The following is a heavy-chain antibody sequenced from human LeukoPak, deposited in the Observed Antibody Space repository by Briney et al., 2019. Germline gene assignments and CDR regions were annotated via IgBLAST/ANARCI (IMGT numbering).Heavy chain of an antibody. CDR1: GGSISSSSYY. CDR2: IYYSGST. D-gene: IGHD2-2*01. J-gene: IGHJ6*03. Sequence: TSETLSLTCTVSGGSISSSSYYWGWIRQPPGKGLEWIGSIYYSGSTYYNPSLKSRVTISVDTSKNQFSLKLSSVTAADTAVYYCARVVPAAITYMDVWGKGTTVTVSS. V-gene: IGHV4-39*01. CDR3: ARVVPAAITYMDV.